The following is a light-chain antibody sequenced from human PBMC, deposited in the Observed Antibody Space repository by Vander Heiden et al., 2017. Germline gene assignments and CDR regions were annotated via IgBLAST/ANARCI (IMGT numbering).Light chain of an antibody. V-gene: IGKV1-5*01. CDR3: QQYNSYSLFT. Sequence: DIQMTQSPSPLSASVGDRVTITCRASQSISSWLAWYQQKPGKATKLLIYDAASLESGVPSRFSGSGSGTEFTLTISSLQPDDFATYYCQQYNSYSLFTFGPGTKVDIK. CDR1: QSISSW. CDR2: DAA. J-gene: IGKJ3*01.